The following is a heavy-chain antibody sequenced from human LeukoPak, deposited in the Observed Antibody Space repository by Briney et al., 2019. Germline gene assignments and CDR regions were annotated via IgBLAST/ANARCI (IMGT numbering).Heavy chain of an antibody. CDR1: GYTSTAYY. CDR2: INPNSGGT. CDR3: ARDATSEWELLN. V-gene: IGHV1-2*06. J-gene: IGHJ4*02. Sequence: ASVKVSCKASGYTSTAYYIHWVRQAPGQGLEWMGRINPNSGGTNYAQKFQGRVTMTRDTSISTAYMELSRLTSDDTAVYYCARDATSEWELLNWGQGTLVTVSS. D-gene: IGHD1-26*01.